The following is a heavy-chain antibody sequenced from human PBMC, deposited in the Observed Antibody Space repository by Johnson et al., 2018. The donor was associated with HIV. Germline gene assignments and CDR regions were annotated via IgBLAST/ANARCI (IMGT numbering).Heavy chain of an antibody. V-gene: IGHV3-7*05. J-gene: IGHJ3*01. D-gene: IGHD1-26*01. CDR3: ARDRVYSGSYYSGAFEV. CDR1: GFTFSSYW. CDR2: IKQDGSEK. Sequence: VQLVESGGGLVQPGGSLRLSCAASGFTFSSYWMSWVRQAPGKGLEWVANIKQDGSEKYYVDSLQGRFTISRDNVKKSLFLQMNGLRADDTAGYYCARDRVYSGSYYSGAFEVWGQGAMVTVSS.